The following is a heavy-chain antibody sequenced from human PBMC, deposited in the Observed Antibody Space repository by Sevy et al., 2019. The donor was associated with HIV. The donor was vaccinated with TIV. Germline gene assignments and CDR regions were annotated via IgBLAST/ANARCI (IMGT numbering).Heavy chain of an antibody. CDR3: ARDKLPPVMVTMVRGALSYFFDY. CDR1: GFTFSSYG. Sequence: GGSLRLSCAASGFTFSSYGMHWVRQAPDKGLEWVAVIWYDGTNKYYADSVKGRFTISRDNSKNTLYLQMSSLRAEDPAVYYLARDKLPPVMVTMVRGALSYFFDYWGQGTLVTVSS. D-gene: IGHD3-10*01. J-gene: IGHJ4*02. V-gene: IGHV3-33*01. CDR2: IWYDGTNK.